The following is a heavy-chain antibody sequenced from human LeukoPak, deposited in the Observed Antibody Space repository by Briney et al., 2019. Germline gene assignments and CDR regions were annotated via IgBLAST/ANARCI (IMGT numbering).Heavy chain of an antibody. CDR2: FDPEDGET. CDR3: ATPAELVVVNAFDY. D-gene: IGHD3-22*01. Sequence: GASVTVSCKVSGYTLTELSMHWVRQAPGKGLEWMGGFDPEDGETIYAQKFQGRVTMTEDTSTDTAYMELSSLRSEDTAVYYCATPAELVVVNAFDYWGQGTLVTVSS. V-gene: IGHV1-24*01. CDR1: GYTLTELS. J-gene: IGHJ4*02.